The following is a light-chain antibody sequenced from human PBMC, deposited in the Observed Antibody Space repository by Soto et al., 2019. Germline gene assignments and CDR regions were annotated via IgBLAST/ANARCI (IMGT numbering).Light chain of an antibody. CDR1: SSDVGGYNY. V-gene: IGLV2-14*01. CDR3: SSYTTTSTPYV. J-gene: IGLJ1*01. Sequence: QSALTQPASVSGSPGQSITISCTGTSSDVGGYNYVSWYQQHPGKAPKLIIYEVSHRPSGVSNRFSGSKSGNTASLTISGLQPEDEADYYCSSYTTTSTPYVFGTGTKLTV. CDR2: EVS.